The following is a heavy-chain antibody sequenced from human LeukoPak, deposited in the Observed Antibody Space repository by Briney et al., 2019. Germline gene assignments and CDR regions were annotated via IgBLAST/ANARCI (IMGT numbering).Heavy chain of an antibody. CDR1: GFTFSSYE. J-gene: IGHJ4*02. D-gene: IGHD6-19*01. CDR2: ISSSGSAI. V-gene: IGHV3-48*03. Sequence: GGSLRLSCAASGFTFSSYEMNWVRQAPGKGLEWVSYISSSGSAIYYADSVKGRFTISRDNAKNSLFLQINSLRAEDTAVYYCASHSAWYLRSLDYWGQGTLVTVSS. CDR3: ASHSAWYLRSLDY.